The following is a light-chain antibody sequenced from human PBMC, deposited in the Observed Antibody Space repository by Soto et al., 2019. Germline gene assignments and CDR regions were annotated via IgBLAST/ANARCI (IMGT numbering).Light chain of an antibody. Sequence: PSAPVGDRVTIACRASQSISTYLNWYQQKPGKAPELLIYSASSLQSGVPSRFSGSGSGTDFTLTISSLLPEDFATYYCQQSYTTLPIPFGQGTRLEI. V-gene: IGKV1-39*01. CDR1: QSISTY. CDR2: SAS. J-gene: IGKJ5*01. CDR3: QQSYTTLPIP.